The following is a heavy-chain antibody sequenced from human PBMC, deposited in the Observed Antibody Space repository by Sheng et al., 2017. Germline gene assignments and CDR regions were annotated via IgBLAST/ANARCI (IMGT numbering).Heavy chain of an antibody. J-gene: IGHJ2*01. V-gene: IGHV4-31*03. CDR2: IYYSGST. D-gene: IGHD3-22*01. CDR3: ARLYYDSSGYYGWYFDL. Sequence: QVQLQESGPGLVKPSQTLSLTCTVSGGSISSGGYYWSWIRQHPGKGLEWIGYIYYSGSTYYNPSLKSRVTISVDTSKNQFSLKLSSVTAADTAVYYCARLYYDSSGYYGWYFDLWGRGTLVTV. CDR1: GGSISSGGYY.